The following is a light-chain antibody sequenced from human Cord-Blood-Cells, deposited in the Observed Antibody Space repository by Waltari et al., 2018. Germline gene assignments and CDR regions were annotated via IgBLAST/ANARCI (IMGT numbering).Light chain of an antibody. J-gene: IGLJ3*02. V-gene: IGLV5-45*02. CDR2: HKSDSDK. Sequence: QAVLTQPSSLTASLGASASRTCTLRSRINVGTYRIYWYQQKPGSTPQYLLRHKSDSDKQQSSGVPSRFSGSKVASANAGILLISGLQSEDEAHYYCMIWHSSAHWVFGGGTKLTVL. CDR1: SRINVGTYR. CDR3: MIWHSSAHWV.